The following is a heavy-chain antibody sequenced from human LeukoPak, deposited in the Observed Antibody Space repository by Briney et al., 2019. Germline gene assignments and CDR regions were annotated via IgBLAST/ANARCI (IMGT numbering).Heavy chain of an antibody. D-gene: IGHD3-3*01. Sequence: ASVKVSCKASGGTFSSYAISWVRQAPGQGLEWMGGIIPIFGTANYAQKFQGRVTINADESTSTAYMELSSLRSEDTAVYYCARDDADFWSGYYSDYYYGMDVWGQGTTVTVSS. CDR2: IIPIFGTA. J-gene: IGHJ6*02. V-gene: IGHV1-69*13. CDR3: ARDDADFWSGYYSDYYYGMDV. CDR1: GGTFSSYA.